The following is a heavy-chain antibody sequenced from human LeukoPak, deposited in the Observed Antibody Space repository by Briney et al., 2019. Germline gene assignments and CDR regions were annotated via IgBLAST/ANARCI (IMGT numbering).Heavy chain of an antibody. CDR2: INHSGST. J-gene: IGHJ3*02. CDR3: ASCATYYYDSRGYCDAFDI. Sequence: SETLSLTCAVYGGSFSGYYWSWIRQPPGKGLEWIGEINHSGSTNYNPSLKSRVTISVDTSKNQFSLKLSSVTAADTAVYYCASCATYYYDSRGYCDAFDIWGQGTMVTVSS. V-gene: IGHV4-34*01. CDR1: GGSFSGYY. D-gene: IGHD3-22*01.